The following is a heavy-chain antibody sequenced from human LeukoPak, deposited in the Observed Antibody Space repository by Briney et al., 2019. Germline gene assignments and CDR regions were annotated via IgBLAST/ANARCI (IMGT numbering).Heavy chain of an antibody. J-gene: IGHJ4*02. V-gene: IGHV4-59*08. CDR3: ARHYDGSGYYFDY. CDR2: IHYTGNT. D-gene: IGHD3-22*01. Sequence: GLEWIGDIHYTGNTKYNPSLKSRVTTSVDTSKNQIFLKLSSVTAADTAVYYCARHYDGSGYYFDYWGQGTLVAVSS.